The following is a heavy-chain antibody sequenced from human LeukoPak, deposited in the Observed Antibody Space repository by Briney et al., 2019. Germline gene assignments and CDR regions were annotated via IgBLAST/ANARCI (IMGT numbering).Heavy chain of an antibody. Sequence: PSETLSLTCISSGGSIGTYYWSWHRQSPGKGLEWIGYIYVTGSTRYNPYLQSRVTISVDTSRNQFFLKMSSVTAADTAVYYCARHIGGGIEDMDVWGTGTKVTVSS. CDR3: ARHIGGGIEDMDV. CDR2: IYVTGST. J-gene: IGHJ6*03. D-gene: IGHD6-13*01. CDR1: GGSIGTYY. V-gene: IGHV4-59*08.